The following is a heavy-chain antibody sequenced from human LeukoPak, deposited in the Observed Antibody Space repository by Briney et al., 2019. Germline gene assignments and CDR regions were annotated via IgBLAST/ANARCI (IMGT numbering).Heavy chain of an antibody. D-gene: IGHD3-22*01. CDR2: IWYDGSNK. Sequence: GGSLRLSCAASGFTFSSYGMHWVRQAPGKGLEWVAVIWYDGSNKYYADSVKGRFTISRDNSKNTLYLQMNSLRAEDTAVYYCAKERLTYYYDSSGYYEYFDYWGRGTLVTVSS. J-gene: IGHJ4*02. V-gene: IGHV3-33*06. CDR3: AKERLTYYYDSSGYYEYFDY. CDR1: GFTFSSYG.